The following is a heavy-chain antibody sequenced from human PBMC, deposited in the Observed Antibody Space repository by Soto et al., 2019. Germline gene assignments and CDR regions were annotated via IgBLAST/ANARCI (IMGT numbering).Heavy chain of an antibody. CDR1: GGSIDTYY. J-gene: IGHJ5*02. D-gene: IGHD3-22*01. CDR3: ARLGGYYQSLDT. V-gene: IGHV4-59*08. CDR2: IYYSGST. Sequence: QVQLQESGPGLVKASETLSLTCTVSGGSIDTYYWSWIRQPPGKGLQWIGYIYYSGSTTYSPSLKCRVTLSVDRSTNQCSRKLMSVTAADTAVYYCARLGGYYQSLDTWGQGTLVTVSS.